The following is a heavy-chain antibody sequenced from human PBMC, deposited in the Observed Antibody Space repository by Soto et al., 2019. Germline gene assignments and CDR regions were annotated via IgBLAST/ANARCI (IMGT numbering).Heavy chain of an antibody. J-gene: IGHJ5*02. Sequence: QVQLQESGPGLVQPSQTLSLTCTVSGASMSSGGYYWTWIRQYPGKGLEWIGYIYYSGSTYCNTSLEIRFAISLDTYRSQFSLTLHSVTAADTAIYYCAIDRHNNFVDPWGQGTLVTVSS. CDR2: IYYSGST. D-gene: IGHD1-1*01. V-gene: IGHV4-31*03. CDR3: AIDRHNNFVDP. CDR1: GASMSSGGYY.